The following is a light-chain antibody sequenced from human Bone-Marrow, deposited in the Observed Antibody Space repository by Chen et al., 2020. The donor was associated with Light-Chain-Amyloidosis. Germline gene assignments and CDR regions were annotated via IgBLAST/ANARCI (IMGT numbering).Light chain of an antibody. J-gene: IGKJ4*01. V-gene: IGKV1-12*01. CDR2: AAS. Sequence: IQMPQPPSSVSASVGDTVTLTCRASRDVSRWLAWYQQKPGKAPRLLIYAASSLQSGVPSRFSGSGSGTDFTLTISSLLPEDFATYFCQQAHSFPLSFGGGTKVEI. CDR3: QQAHSFPLS. CDR1: RDVSRW.